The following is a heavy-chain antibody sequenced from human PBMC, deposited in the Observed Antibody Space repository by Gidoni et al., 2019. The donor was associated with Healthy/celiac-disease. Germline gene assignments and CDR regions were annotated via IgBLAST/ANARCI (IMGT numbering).Heavy chain of an antibody. V-gene: IGHV3-7*03. Sequence: EVQLVESGGGLVQPGGSLRLSCAASGFTFSSYWMSWVRQAPGKGLEWVANIKQDGSEKYYVDSVKGRFTISRDNAKNSLYLQTNSLRAEDTAVYYCARDYGITLGAFDYWGQGTLVTVSS. J-gene: IGHJ4*02. D-gene: IGHD3-16*01. CDR1: GFTFSSYW. CDR3: ARDYGITLGAFDY. CDR2: IKQDGSEK.